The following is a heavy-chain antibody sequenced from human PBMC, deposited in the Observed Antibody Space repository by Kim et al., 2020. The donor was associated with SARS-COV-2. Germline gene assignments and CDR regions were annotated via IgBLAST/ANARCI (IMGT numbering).Heavy chain of an antibody. V-gene: IGHV3-11*06. CDR2: ISSSSSYT. CDR3: ARDFLAYSSSTGPVEYV. Sequence: GGSLRLSCAASGFTFSDYYMSWIRQAPGKGLEWVSYISSSSSYTNYADSVKGRFTISRDNAKNSLYLQMNSLRAEDTAVYYCARDFLAYSSSTGPVEYVWGQGTTVTVSS. D-gene: IGHD6-6*01. J-gene: IGHJ6*02. CDR1: GFTFSDYY.